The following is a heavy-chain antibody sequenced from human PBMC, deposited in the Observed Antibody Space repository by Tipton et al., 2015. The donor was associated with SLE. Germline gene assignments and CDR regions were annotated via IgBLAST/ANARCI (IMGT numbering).Heavy chain of an antibody. Sequence: TLSLTCTVSGDSVTSYFWSWIRQPPGKGLEWIGYVYYSGGTSYNPSLKSRVTISIDASRNQFFLKLNSVTAADTAVYYCAREPAASVWFDPWGQGALVTVSS. D-gene: IGHD2-2*01. CDR1: GDSVTSYF. CDR3: AREPAASVWFDP. V-gene: IGHV4-59*02. CDR2: VYYSGGT. J-gene: IGHJ5*02.